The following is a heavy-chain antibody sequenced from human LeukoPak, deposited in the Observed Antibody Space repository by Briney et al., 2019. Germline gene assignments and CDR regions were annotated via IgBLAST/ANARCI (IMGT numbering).Heavy chain of an antibody. CDR3: AAPSGDTSDWHKFDF. D-gene: IGHD6-19*01. V-gene: IGHV1-2*06. J-gene: IGHJ4*02. CDR1: GGTFSSYA. CDR2: INPNSGGT. Sequence: ASVKVSCKASGGTFSSYAISWVRQAPGQGLEWMGRINPNSGGTSYAQKFQGKVTMTRDTSISTAYMELSGLRSDDTAVYYCAAPSGDTSDWHKFDFWGQGTLVTVSS.